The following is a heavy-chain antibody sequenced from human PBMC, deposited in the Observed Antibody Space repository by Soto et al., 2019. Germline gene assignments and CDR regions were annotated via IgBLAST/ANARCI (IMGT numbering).Heavy chain of an antibody. J-gene: IGHJ6*02. Sequence: PSESLSLTCAVYRESLCSYDWVCILQPPGKLLEWIGEINHSGSANYNPSLKSRVTISVDTSKNQFSLKLSSVTAADTAVYYCARVPLRGVIYYYYYGMDVWGQATTVTV. D-gene: IGHD3-10*01. CDR1: RESLCSYD. V-gene: IGHV4-34*01. CDR2: INHSGSA. CDR3: ARVPLRGVIYYYYYGMDV.